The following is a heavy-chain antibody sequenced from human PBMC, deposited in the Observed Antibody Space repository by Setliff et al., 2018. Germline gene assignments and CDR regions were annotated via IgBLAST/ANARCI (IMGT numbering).Heavy chain of an antibody. CDR3: SRLVRFCTKTACQRLSGGEF. Sequence: GASVKVSCKTSGYTFNDYGITWVRQVPGQGLEWVGWISSYTGKTYYAEKLQGRVTLTTDTSTSTAYLDLRSLESDDTAVYYCSRLVRFCTKTACQRLSGGEFWGQGTLVTVSS. D-gene: IGHD2-8*01. CDR2: ISSYTGKT. J-gene: IGHJ4*02. CDR1: GYTFNDYG. V-gene: IGHV1-18*01.